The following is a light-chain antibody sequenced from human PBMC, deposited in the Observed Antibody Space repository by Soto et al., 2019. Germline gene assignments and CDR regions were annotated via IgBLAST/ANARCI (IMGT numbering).Light chain of an antibody. V-gene: IGKV1-39*01. CDR3: QHSYRTPWT. J-gene: IGKJ1*01. CDR1: QSISSY. CDR2: AAS. Sequence: DIQMTQSPSSLSASVGDRVTITCRASQSISSYLNWYQQKPGKAPKLLIYAASSLKSGVPSRFSGSGSGTDFTLTISSLQPEDVATYYCQHSYRTPWTFGQGTKVEIK.